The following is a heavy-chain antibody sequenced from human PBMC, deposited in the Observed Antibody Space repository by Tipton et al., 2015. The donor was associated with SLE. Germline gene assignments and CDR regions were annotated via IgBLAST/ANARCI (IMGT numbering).Heavy chain of an antibody. CDR1: GFTVSSNY. J-gene: IGHJ3*02. V-gene: IGHV3-21*01. D-gene: IGHD6-19*01. Sequence: SLRLSCAASGFTVSSNYMCWVRQAPGKGLEWVSSITSSSSYIYYADSVKGRFTISRDNAKNSLYLQMNSLRAEDTAVYYCARAGVACTWETFDIRGQGTMVTVSS. CDR2: ITSSSSYI. CDR3: ARAGVACTWETFDI.